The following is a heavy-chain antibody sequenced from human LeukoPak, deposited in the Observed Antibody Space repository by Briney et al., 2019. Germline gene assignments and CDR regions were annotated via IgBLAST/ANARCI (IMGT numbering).Heavy chain of an antibody. CDR2: INPSGGST. CDR1: GYTFTSYY. D-gene: IGHD3-22*01. CDR3: ARVQYYYDSSGYPYYFDY. V-gene: IGHV1-46*01. J-gene: IGHJ4*02. Sequence: GASVKVSCKASGYTFTSYYMHWVRQAPGQGLEWMGIINPSGGSTSYAQKFQGRVTMTRDTSTSTVYMELSSLRSEDTAVYYCARVQYYYDSSGYPYYFDYWGQGTLVTVSS.